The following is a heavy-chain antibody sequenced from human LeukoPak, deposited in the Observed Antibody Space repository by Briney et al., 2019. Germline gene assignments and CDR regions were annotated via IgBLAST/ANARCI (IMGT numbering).Heavy chain of an antibody. V-gene: IGHV4-59*08. J-gene: IGHJ4*02. CDR1: GGSISSYY. D-gene: IGHD4-23*01. Sequence: PSETLSLTCTVSGGSISSYYWSWIRQPPGKGLEWIGYIYYSGSTNYNPSLKSRVTISVDTSKNQFSLKLSSVTAADTAVYYCARHGNDYGGNHFDYWGQGTLVTVSS. CDR2: IYYSGST. CDR3: ARHGNDYGGNHFDY.